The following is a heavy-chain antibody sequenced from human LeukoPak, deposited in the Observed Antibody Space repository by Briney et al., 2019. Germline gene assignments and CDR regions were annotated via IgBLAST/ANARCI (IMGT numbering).Heavy chain of an antibody. CDR1: GGSISSDIYY. CDR3: ARAPHFFDTSGSRYYFDY. CDR2: IYYSGNT. D-gene: IGHD3-22*01. V-gene: IGHV4-39*07. Sequence: SETLSLTCTVSGGSISSDIYYWSWIRQPPGTGLEWIGSIYYSGNTYYSPSLMSRVTISVDTSKNQFSLNLSSVTAADTAVYFCARAPHFFDTSGSRYYFDYWGQGALVTVSS. J-gene: IGHJ4*02.